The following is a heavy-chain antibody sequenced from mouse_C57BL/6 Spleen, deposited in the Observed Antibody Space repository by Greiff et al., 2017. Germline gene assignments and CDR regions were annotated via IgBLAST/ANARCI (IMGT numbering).Heavy chain of an antibody. D-gene: IGHD3-2*02. J-gene: IGHJ2*01. CDR2: ISDGGSYT. V-gene: IGHV5-4*01. CDR1: GFTFSSYA. CDR3: AREGRLRSYYFDY. Sequence: EVQLVESGGGLVKPGGSLKLSCAASGFTFSSYAMSWVRQTPEKRLEWVATISDGGSYTYYPDNVKGRFTISRDNAKNNLYLQMSHLKSEDTAMYYCAREGRLRSYYFDYWGQGTTLTVSS.